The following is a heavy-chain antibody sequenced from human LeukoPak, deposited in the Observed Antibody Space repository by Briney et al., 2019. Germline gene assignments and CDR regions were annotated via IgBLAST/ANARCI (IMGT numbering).Heavy chain of an antibody. V-gene: IGHV3-30-3*01. CDR2: ISYDGSNK. CDR3: ARDPVRGVRPY. Sequence: GGSLRLSCAASGFTFSSYAMHWVRPAPGKGLEWVAVISYDGSNKYYADSVKGRFTISRDNSKNTLYLQMNSLRAEDTAVYYCARDPVRGVRPYWGQGTLVTVSS. CDR1: GFTFSSYA. J-gene: IGHJ4*02. D-gene: IGHD3-10*01.